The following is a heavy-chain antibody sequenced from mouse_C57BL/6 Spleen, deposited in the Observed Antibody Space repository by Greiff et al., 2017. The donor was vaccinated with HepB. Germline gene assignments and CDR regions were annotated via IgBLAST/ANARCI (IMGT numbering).Heavy chain of an antibody. CDR1: GYTFTSYW. Sequence: QVQLQQPGTELVKPGASVKLSCKASGYTFTSYWMHWVKQRPGQGLEWIGNINPSNGGTNYNEKFKSKATLTVDKSSNTAYMQLSSLTSEDSAVYYCARGAIYYGNYVDFDYWGQGTTLTVSS. D-gene: IGHD2-1*01. CDR3: ARGAIYYGNYVDFDY. V-gene: IGHV1-53*01. J-gene: IGHJ2*01. CDR2: INPSNGGT.